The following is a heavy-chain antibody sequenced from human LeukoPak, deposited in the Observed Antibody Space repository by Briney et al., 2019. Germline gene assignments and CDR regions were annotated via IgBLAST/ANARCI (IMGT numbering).Heavy chain of an antibody. CDR1: GFTFSSYS. CDR3: ARDRSTTVTTYYGFDY. Sequence: PGGSLRLSCAASGFTFSSYSMNWVRQAPGKGLELVSSISSSSSYIYYADSVKGRFTISRDNANNSLYLQINSLRAEDTAVYYCARDRSTTVTTYYGFDYWGQGTLVTVSS. J-gene: IGHJ4*02. V-gene: IGHV3-21*01. D-gene: IGHD4-17*01. CDR2: ISSSSSYI.